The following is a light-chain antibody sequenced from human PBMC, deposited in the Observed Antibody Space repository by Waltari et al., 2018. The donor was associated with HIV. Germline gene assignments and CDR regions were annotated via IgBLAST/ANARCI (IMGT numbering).Light chain of an antibody. Sequence: QSALTQPRPVSGSPGQSVTISCPGSSGDVGGYNYVSWYQQYPDRAPKLVIYDVSKWPSGVPDRFSGSKSGNTASLTISGLQAEDEADYYCCSYAGSYTYVFGTGTKVTVL. V-gene: IGLV2-11*01. J-gene: IGLJ1*01. CDR2: DVS. CDR3: CSYAGSYTYV. CDR1: SGDVGGYNY.